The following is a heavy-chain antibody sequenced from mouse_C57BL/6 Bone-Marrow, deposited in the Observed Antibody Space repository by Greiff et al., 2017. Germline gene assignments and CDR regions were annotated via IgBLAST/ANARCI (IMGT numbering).Heavy chain of an antibody. Sequence: QVQLQQPGAELVMPGASVKLSCKASGYTFTSYWMHWVKQRPGQGLEWIGEIDPSDSYTNYNQKFKGKSTLTVDKSSSTAYMQVSSLTSEDSAVYYSARLGDYGNRDYWGQGTTLTVSS. CDR3: ARLGDYGNRDY. D-gene: IGHD2-1*01. CDR1: GYTFTSYW. V-gene: IGHV1-69*01. CDR2: IDPSDSYT. J-gene: IGHJ2*01.